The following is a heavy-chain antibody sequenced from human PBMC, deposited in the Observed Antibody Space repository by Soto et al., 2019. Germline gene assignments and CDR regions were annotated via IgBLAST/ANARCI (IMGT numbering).Heavy chain of an antibody. J-gene: IGHJ4*02. CDR3: AKTGRDLGDFPNDY. D-gene: IGHD4-17*01. V-gene: IGHV3-30*18. Sequence: QVKLVESGGGVVQPGRSLRLSCAASGFSFSAYGMHWVRQAPGKGLEWVAVISPDGSKTYYGDSVKGRFTISRDNSKNTLFLQMNSLRGDDTSVYYCAKTGRDLGDFPNDYWGQGTLVTVSS. CDR1: GFSFSAYG. CDR2: ISPDGSKT.